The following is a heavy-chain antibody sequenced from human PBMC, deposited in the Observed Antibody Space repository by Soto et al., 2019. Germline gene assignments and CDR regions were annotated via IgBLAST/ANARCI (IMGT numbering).Heavy chain of an antibody. Sequence: GSLRLSCAPSGFIFRNYLMHWVRQAPGKGLVWISRINSDGSSASYADSVKGRFTISRDNARNTLYLQMHSLRDEDTAVYYCARDGYNGFDYWGQGTLVTV. V-gene: IGHV3-74*01. CDR3: ARDGYNGFDY. J-gene: IGHJ4*02. CDR1: GFIFRNYL. CDR2: INSDGSSA. D-gene: IGHD5-12*01.